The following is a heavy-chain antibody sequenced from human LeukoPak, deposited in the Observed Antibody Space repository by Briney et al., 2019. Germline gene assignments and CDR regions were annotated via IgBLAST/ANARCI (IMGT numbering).Heavy chain of an antibody. J-gene: IGHJ4*02. D-gene: IGHD3-16*02. V-gene: IGHV3-21*01. Sequence: GGPLSLPRVASAFTFRTYIMLWVRQAPGKGLEGVLSISGSTSYLSYASSVRCRFPISRDNAKHSLCLQLNCLRAEDTAVYYCARGSDFVWGSYRPYFDYWGLGTLVTVSS. CDR1: AFTFRTYI. CDR3: ARGSDFVWGSYRPYFDY. CDR2: ISGSTSYL.